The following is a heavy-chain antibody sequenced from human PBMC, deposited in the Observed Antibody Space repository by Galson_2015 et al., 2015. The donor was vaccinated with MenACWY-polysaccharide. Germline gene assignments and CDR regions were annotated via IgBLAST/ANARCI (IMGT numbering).Heavy chain of an antibody. Sequence: SLRLSCAASGFTFSSYEMNWVRQAPGKGPEWVSYISGSGSTILYADSVKGRFTISRDNAKNSLYLQMSSLRAEDTAVYHCARDSRTVETQPLAFDIWGQGTMVTVSS. CDR1: GFTFSSYE. J-gene: IGHJ3*02. D-gene: IGHD4-23*01. CDR3: ARDSRTVETQPLAFDI. CDR2: ISGSGSTI. V-gene: IGHV3-48*03.